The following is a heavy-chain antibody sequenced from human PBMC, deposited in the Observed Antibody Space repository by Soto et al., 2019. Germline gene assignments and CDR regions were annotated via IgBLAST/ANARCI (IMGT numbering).Heavy chain of an antibody. CDR3: AREVGYGDFSAALLD. Sequence: VQLMQSGAEVKQPGSSVKVSCKASGGTFSSHSINWVRQAPGQGLEWMGGIITLVGTANYAQHLQGRVTINADQSTSTAYMDLNSMISDDTAVYYCAREVGYGDFSAALLDWGQGTLVTVAS. CDR1: GGTFSSHS. J-gene: IGHJ4*02. D-gene: IGHD4-17*01. V-gene: IGHV1-69*01. CDR2: IITLVGTA.